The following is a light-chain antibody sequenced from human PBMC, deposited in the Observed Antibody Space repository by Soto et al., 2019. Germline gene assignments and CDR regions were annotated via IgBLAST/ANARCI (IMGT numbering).Light chain of an antibody. Sequence: QSALTQPASVSGSPGQSITIPCTGTSSDVGGYNYVSWYQQHPGRAPKLVIYKVSDRPSGVSSRFSASKSGNTASLTISGLQAEDEADYYCSSYSTATSPQWVFGGGTKQTVL. CDR2: KVS. J-gene: IGLJ3*02. CDR3: SSYSTATSPQWV. V-gene: IGLV2-14*01. CDR1: SSDVGGYNY.